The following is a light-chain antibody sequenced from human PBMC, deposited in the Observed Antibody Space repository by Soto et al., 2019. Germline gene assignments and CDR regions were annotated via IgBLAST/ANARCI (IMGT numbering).Light chain of an antibody. J-gene: IGLJ3*02. Sequence: QSALTQPASVSGSPGQSITISCTGTNSDVGGYNYVSWYQQHPGKAPKLIIYEVTNRPSGVSNRFSGSKSGNTASLTISGLQAEDEADYYCSSYTSSSTGVFGGGTKLTVL. CDR1: NSDVGGYNY. CDR2: EVT. V-gene: IGLV2-14*01. CDR3: SSYTSSSTGV.